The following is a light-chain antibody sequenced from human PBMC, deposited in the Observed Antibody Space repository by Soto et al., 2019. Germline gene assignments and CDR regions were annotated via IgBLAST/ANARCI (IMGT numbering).Light chain of an antibody. CDR1: QAVANN. J-gene: IGKJ1*01. CDR3: QQYNDWPQT. V-gene: IGKV3D-15*01. CDR2: GAS. Sequence: EIVLTQSPGTLSLSPGERATLSCRASQAVANNLAWYQQKPGQAPRLLIYGASSRATGVPARFSGSGSGTDFTLTISRLQAEDFAIYYCQQYNDWPQTFGQGTKVDI.